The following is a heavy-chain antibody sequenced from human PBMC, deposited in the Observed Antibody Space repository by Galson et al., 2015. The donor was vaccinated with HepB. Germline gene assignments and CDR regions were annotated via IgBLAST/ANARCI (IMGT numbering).Heavy chain of an antibody. CDR3: AGVGPIVVVVAATPFDP. J-gene: IGHJ5*02. Sequence: SVKVSCKASGGTFSSYAISWVRQAPGQGLEWMGGIIPIFGTANYAQKFQGRVTITADESTSTAYMELSSLRSEDTAVYYCAGVGPIVVVVAATPFDPWGQGTLVTVSS. D-gene: IGHD2-15*01. CDR1: GGTFSSYA. V-gene: IGHV1-69*13. CDR2: IIPIFGTA.